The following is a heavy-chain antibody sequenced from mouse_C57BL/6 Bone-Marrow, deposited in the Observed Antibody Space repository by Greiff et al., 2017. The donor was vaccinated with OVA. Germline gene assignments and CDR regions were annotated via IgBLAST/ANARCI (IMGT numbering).Heavy chain of an antibody. J-gene: IGHJ1*03. CDR3: ARRGSCFDV. D-gene: IGHD1-1*02. CDR1: GFTFSSYG. Sequence: EVQGVESGGDLVKPGGSLKLSCAASGFTFSSYGMSWVRQTPDKRLEWVATISSGGSYTYYPDSVKGRFTISRDNAKNTLYLQMSSLKSEDTAMYYCARRGSCFDVWGTGTTVTVSS. CDR2: ISSGGSYT. V-gene: IGHV5-6*01.